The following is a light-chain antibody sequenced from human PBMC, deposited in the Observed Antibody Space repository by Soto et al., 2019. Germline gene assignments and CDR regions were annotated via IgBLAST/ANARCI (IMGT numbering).Light chain of an antibody. CDR1: SSDIGRYNF. CDR3: CSYAGSHVV. CDR2: DVS. J-gene: IGLJ2*01. Sequence: QSALTQPRSVSGSPGQSVTISCTGSSSDIGRYNFVSWYQQLPGKAPKLMIYDVSERPSGVPDRFSGSKSGNTASLTISGLQAEDEADYYCCSYAGSHVVFGGETKLTVL. V-gene: IGLV2-11*01.